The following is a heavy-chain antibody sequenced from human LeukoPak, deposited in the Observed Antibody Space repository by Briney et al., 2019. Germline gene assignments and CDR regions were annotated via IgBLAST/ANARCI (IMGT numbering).Heavy chain of an antibody. Sequence: ASVKVSCKTSGYTSTTYVIHWVRQAPGQGLESLGWINTANGDTEYSQRFQGRVTFARDTSASTVYMELNSLKSEDTAMFYCARDRCSGGICYSSLVYWGQGTLVTVSS. CDR3: ARDRCSGGICYSSLVY. CDR1: GYTSTTYV. CDR2: INTANGDT. D-gene: IGHD2-15*01. J-gene: IGHJ4*02. V-gene: IGHV1-3*04.